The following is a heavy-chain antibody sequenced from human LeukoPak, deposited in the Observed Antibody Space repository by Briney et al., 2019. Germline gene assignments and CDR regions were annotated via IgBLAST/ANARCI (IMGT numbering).Heavy chain of an antibody. Sequence: SETLSLTSAVYGGSFSGYYWSWIRQPPGKGLEWIGEINHSGSTNYNPSLKSRVTISVDTSKNQFSLKLSSVTAADTAVYYCARGRDDYGDYAPFDYWGQGTLVTVSS. CDR1: GGSFSGYY. CDR2: INHSGST. J-gene: IGHJ4*02. V-gene: IGHV4-34*01. CDR3: ARGRDDYGDYAPFDY. D-gene: IGHD4-17*01.